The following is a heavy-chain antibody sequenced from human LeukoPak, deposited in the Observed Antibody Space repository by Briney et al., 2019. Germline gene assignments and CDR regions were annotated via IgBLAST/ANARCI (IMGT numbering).Heavy chain of an antibody. V-gene: IGHV4-38-2*02. CDR2: IYHSGST. D-gene: IGHD3-10*01. Sequence: SETLSLTCTVSGYSISSGYYWGWIRQPPGKGLEWIASIYHSGSTYYNPSLKSRVTISVDTSKNQFSLKLSSVTAADTAVYYCARVGYFGSGNYYNDRGAFDYWGQGTLVTVSS. CDR1: GYSISSGYY. CDR3: ARVGYFGSGNYYNDRGAFDY. J-gene: IGHJ4*02.